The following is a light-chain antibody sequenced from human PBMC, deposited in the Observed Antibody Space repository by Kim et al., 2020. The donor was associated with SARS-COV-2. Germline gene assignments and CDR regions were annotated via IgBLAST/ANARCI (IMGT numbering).Light chain of an antibody. CDR2: YDS. CDR1: NIGSKS. CDR3: QVWDSSSDHVV. J-gene: IGLJ2*01. Sequence: SYELTQPPSVSVAPGKTARITCGGNNIGSKSVHWYQQKPGQAPVLVIYYDSDRLSGIPERFSGSNSGNTATLTISGVEAGDEADYYFQVWDSSSDHVVFGGGTQLTVL. V-gene: IGLV3-21*04.